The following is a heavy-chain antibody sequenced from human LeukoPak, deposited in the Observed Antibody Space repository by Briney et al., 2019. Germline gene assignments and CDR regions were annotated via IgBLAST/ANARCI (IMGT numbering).Heavy chain of an antibody. J-gene: IGHJ3*02. CDR3: ARSLDYYDSSGYSDDAFDI. CDR2: IYYSGST. CDR1: GGSISSYY. Sequence: SETLSLTCTVSGGSISSYYWGWIRQPPGKGLEWIGYIYYSGSTNYNPSLKSRATISVDTSKNQFSLKLSSVTAADTAVYYCARSLDYYDSSGYSDDAFDIWGQGTMVTVSS. D-gene: IGHD3-22*01. V-gene: IGHV4-59*01.